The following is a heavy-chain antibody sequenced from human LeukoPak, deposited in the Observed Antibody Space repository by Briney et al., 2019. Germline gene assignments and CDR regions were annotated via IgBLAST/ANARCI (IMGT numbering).Heavy chain of an antibody. CDR1: GFTFSNYW. D-gene: IGHD6-13*01. Sequence: PGGSLRLSCAASGFTFSNYWMSWVRQAPGKGLEWVANVIQHGSEKYYVDSVKGRFTISRDNAENSLYLQMNSLRAEDTAVYYCARGSSWYKNYYGMDVWGQGTTVTVSS. CDR2: VIQHGSEK. J-gene: IGHJ6*02. CDR3: ARGSSWYKNYYGMDV. V-gene: IGHV3-7*01.